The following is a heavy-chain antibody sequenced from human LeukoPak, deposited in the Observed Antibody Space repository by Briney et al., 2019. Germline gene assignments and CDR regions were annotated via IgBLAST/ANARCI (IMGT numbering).Heavy chain of an antibody. Sequence: PSETLSLTCSVSGGSVSTNYWSWIRQPAGKGLEWIGRIHTSGTTNYNPSLKSRVALSLDTSNNQLSLTVTSVTAADTAVYFCARDGDGGGYPDYWGQGTLVTVSS. CDR1: GGSVSTNY. CDR3: ARDGDGGGYPDY. J-gene: IGHJ4*02. CDR2: IHTSGTT. V-gene: IGHV4-4*07. D-gene: IGHD3-22*01.